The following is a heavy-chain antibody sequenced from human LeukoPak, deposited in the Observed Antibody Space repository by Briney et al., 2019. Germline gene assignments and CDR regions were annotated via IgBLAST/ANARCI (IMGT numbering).Heavy chain of an antibody. CDR3: ARQAGYSNGGETDY. Sequence: PSETLSLTCTVSGGSISSSSYYWGWIRQPPGKGLEWIGSIYYSGSTYHNPSLKSRVTISVNTSKNQFPLKLSSVAAADTAVYYCARQAGYSNGGETDYWGQGTLVTVSS. D-gene: IGHD2-15*01. CDR2: IYYSGST. CDR1: GGSISSSSYY. V-gene: IGHV4-39*01. J-gene: IGHJ4*02.